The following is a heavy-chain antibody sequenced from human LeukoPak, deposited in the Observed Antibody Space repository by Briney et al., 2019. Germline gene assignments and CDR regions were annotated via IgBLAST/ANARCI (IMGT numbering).Heavy chain of an antibody. CDR1: GFTLGDYA. J-gene: IGHJ4*02. Sequence: GRSLRLSCTGSGFTLGDYAMRWVRQAPGKGLEWVGFIRSKAYGGIIEYAASVKDRFTISRDDSKSIAYLQINSLKTEDTGVYYCARRGTIAAADYWGQGTLVTVSS. V-gene: IGHV3-49*04. CDR3: ARRGTIAAADY. CDR2: IRSKAYGGII. D-gene: IGHD6-6*01.